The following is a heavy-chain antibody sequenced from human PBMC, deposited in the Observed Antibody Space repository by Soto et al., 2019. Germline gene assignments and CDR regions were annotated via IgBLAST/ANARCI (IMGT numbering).Heavy chain of an antibody. CDR1: GDSMSGFTY. CDR3: ARVPPYCTNGVCLRAFDI. CDR2: IYQSGST. D-gene: IGHD2-8*01. V-gene: IGHV4-4*02. J-gene: IGHJ3*02. Sequence: SETLSLTCTVSGDSMSGFTYLTWVRQPPGKGLEWIGEIYQSGSTNYNPSLKSRVTISVDTSKNQLSLKLSSVTAADTAVYYCARVPPYCTNGVCLRAFDIWGQGTMVTVSS.